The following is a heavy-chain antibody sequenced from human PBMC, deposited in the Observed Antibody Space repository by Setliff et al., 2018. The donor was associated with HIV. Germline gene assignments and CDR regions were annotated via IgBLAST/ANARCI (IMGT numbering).Heavy chain of an antibody. CDR3: ASRVYYYDSNNFLREEGFDP. CDR1: GGSASNSRYY. D-gene: IGHD3-22*01. J-gene: IGHJ5*02. Sequence: PSETLSLTCTVSGGSASNSRYYWAWIRQPPGKGLEYIGSIYYNEKTYYSPSLKSRVTISTDTSKNQFSLNLTSVTAADSAVYYCASRVYYYDSNNFLREEGFDPWGQGTLVTVSS. V-gene: IGHV4-39*01. CDR2: IYYNEKT.